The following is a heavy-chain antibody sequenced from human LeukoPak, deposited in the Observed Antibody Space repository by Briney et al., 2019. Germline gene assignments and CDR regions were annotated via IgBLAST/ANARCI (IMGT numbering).Heavy chain of an antibody. CDR2: IYPGDSDT. CDR3: ARQGIVVADSFDP. V-gene: IGHV5-51*01. D-gene: IGHD6-19*01. J-gene: IGHJ5*02. Sequence: GESLKISCKTSGYSFTSYWIGWVRQMPGKGLEWMGIIYPGDSDTGYSPSFQGQVTISADKSISTAYLQWSSLKASDTAMYYCARQGIVVADSFDPWGQGTLVTVSS. CDR1: GYSFTSYW.